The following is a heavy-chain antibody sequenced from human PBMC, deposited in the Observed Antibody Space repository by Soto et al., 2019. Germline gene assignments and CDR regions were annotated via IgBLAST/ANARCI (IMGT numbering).Heavy chain of an antibody. D-gene: IGHD2-15*01. V-gene: IGHV3-74*01. CDR3: VRTSLVVAAATREDY. CDR1: GFTFSSYW. J-gene: IGHJ4*02. CDR2: INSDVSST. Sequence: EVQLVESGGGLVQPGESLRLSCAASGFTFSSYWMYWVRQAPGKGLVWVSRINSDVSSTSYAGSVKGRFTISRDNAKNTLYLQMNSLRAEDTAVYYCVRTSLVVAAATREDYWGQGTLVTVSS.